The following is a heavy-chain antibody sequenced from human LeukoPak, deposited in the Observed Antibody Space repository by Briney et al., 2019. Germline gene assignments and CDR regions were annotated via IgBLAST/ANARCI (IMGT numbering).Heavy chain of an antibody. J-gene: IGHJ6*02. CDR1: GYTFTGYY. D-gene: IGHD4-23*01. V-gene: IGHV1-2*04. Sequence: ASVKVSCTASGYTFTGYYMHWVRQAPGQGLEWMGWINPNSGGTNYAQKFQGWVTMTRDTSISTAYMELSRLRSDDTAVYYCARDRGSTVVTNSYYYGMDVWGQGTTVTVSS. CDR2: INPNSGGT. CDR3: ARDRGSTVVTNSYYYGMDV.